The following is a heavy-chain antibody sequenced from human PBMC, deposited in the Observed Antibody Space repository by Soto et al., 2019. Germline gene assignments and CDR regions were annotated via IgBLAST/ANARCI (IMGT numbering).Heavy chain of an antibody. J-gene: IGHJ6*02. Sequence: GGSLRLSCAASGFTFSSYGMHWVRQAPGKGLEWVAVIWYDGSNKYYADSVKGRFTISRDDSKNTLYLQMNSLRAEDTAVYYCARDQGDILTGYYAYYYGMDVWGQGTTVTV. D-gene: IGHD3-9*01. CDR1: GFTFSSYG. CDR2: IWYDGSNK. V-gene: IGHV3-33*01. CDR3: ARDQGDILTGYYAYYYGMDV.